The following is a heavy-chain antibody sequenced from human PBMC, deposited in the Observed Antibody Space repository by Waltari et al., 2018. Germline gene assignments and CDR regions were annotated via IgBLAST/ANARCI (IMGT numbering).Heavy chain of an antibody. J-gene: IGHJ4*02. D-gene: IGHD6-6*01. CDR2: INPNSGGT. V-gene: IGHV1-2*06. CDR1: GYTFTGYY. Sequence: QVQLVQSGAEVKKPGASVKVSCKASGYTFTGYYMHWVRQAPGQGLEWMGRINPNSGGTNYAQKWKVRVTMTRDTSISTAYMELSRLRSDDTAVYYCARDTSAQLVLHYWGQGTLVTVSS. CDR3: ARDTSAQLVLHY.